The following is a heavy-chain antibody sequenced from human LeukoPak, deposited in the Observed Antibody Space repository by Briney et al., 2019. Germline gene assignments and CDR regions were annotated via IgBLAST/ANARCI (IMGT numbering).Heavy chain of an antibody. CDR1: GGSFSGYY. V-gene: IGHV4-34*01. CDR3: ARERPYYDFWSGYSAQDYYYYGMDV. CDR2: INHSGST. Sequence: SETLSLTCAVYGGSFSGYYWSWIRQPPGKGLEWIGEINHSGSTNYNPSLKSRVTISVDTSKNQFSLKLSSVTAADTAVYYCARERPYYDFWSGYSAQDYYYYGMDVWGQGTTVTVSS. D-gene: IGHD3-3*01. J-gene: IGHJ6*02.